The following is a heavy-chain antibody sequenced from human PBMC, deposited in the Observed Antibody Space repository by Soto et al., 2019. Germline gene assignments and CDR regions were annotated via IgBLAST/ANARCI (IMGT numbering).Heavy chain of an antibody. D-gene: IGHD3-3*01. Sequence: SVKVSCKASGYTFTSYDINWVRQATGQGLEWMGWMNPNSGNTGYAQKFQGRVTMTRNTSISTAYMELSSLRSEDTAVYYCARVLGPYYDFWSGYYAAFDIWGQGTMVTVSS. CDR1: GYTFTSYD. J-gene: IGHJ3*02. CDR3: ARVLGPYYDFWSGYYAAFDI. V-gene: IGHV1-8*01. CDR2: MNPNSGNT.